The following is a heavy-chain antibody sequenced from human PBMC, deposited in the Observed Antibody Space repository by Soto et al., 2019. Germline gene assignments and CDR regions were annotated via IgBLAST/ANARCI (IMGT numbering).Heavy chain of an antibody. CDR3: GRGGSGYVWFNEF. V-gene: IGHV1-69*01. CDR2: IIPIFGTA. J-gene: IGHJ4*02. D-gene: IGHD3-22*01. CDR1: GGIFSSYA. Sequence: QEQLVQSGAEVKKPGSSLKVSCKASGGIFSSYAISWVRQAPGQGLEWMGGIIPIFGTANYAQKFQGRVTITADESTNTADMDLSSLKSEDTAIYYCGRGGSGYVWFNEFWGQGTLVTVSS.